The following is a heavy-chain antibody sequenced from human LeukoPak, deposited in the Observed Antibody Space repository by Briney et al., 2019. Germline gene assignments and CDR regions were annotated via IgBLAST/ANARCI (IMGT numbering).Heavy chain of an antibody. Sequence: PVKVSCKASGGTFSSYAISWVRQAPGQGLEWMGGIIPIFDSANYAQKFQGRVTITADESTSTAYMELSSLRSEDTAVYYCARVGTIKRWLQLDYYYYYMDVWGKGTTVTISS. V-gene: IGHV1-69*13. CDR2: IIPIFDSA. CDR1: GGTFSSYA. D-gene: IGHD5-24*01. CDR3: ARVGTIKRWLQLDYYYYYMDV. J-gene: IGHJ6*03.